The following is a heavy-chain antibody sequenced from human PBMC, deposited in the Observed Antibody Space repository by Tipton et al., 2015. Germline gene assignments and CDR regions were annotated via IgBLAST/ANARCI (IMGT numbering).Heavy chain of an antibody. CDR3: ARGSAYCGGDCPDY. CDR2: INPNSGAT. CDR1: GYTFTAKF. D-gene: IGHD2-21*02. Sequence: QLVQSGAEVKKPGASVKVSCKASGYTFTAKFLHWVRQAPGQGPEWLGWINPNSGATKFAPKFQGRVSMTTDTSITTAYMELSSLTSDDTAVYYCARGSAYCGGDCPDYWGQGTLVTVSS. V-gene: IGHV1-2*02. J-gene: IGHJ4*02.